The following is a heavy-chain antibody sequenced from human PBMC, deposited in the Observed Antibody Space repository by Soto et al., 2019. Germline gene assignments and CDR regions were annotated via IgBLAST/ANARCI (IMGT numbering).Heavy chain of an antibody. D-gene: IGHD6-19*01. Sequence: QVPLVESGGGVVQPGRSLRLSCAASGFTFSSYGMHWVRQAPGKGLEWVAVIWYDGSNKYYADSVKGRFTISRDNSKNTLYLQMNSLRAEDTAVYYCARDEVGIAVAGTTPGHYYYYGMDVWGQGTTVTVSS. J-gene: IGHJ6*02. V-gene: IGHV3-33*01. CDR3: ARDEVGIAVAGTTPGHYYYYGMDV. CDR1: GFTFSSYG. CDR2: IWYDGSNK.